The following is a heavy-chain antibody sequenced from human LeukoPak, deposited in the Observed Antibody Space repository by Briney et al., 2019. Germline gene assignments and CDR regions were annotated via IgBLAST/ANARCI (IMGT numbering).Heavy chain of an antibody. Sequence: SETLSLTCTVSGGSISSGGYFWSWIRQHPGKGLEWIGYIYHSGSAYRNPPLKSRITISVDTSKNQFSLKLTSVTAADTAMYYCARIHESSSRGWFDPWGQGSLVTVSS. CDR1: GGSISSGGYF. D-gene: IGHD3-22*01. CDR3: ARIHESSSRGWFDP. J-gene: IGHJ5*02. CDR2: IYHSGSA. V-gene: IGHV4-31*03.